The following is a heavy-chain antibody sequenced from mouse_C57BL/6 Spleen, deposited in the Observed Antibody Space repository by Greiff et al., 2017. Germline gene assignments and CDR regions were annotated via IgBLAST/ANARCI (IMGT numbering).Heavy chain of an antibody. Sequence: VQLQQPGTELVKPGASVKLSCKASGYTFTSYWMHWVKRRPGQGLEWIGNINPSNGGTNYNEKFKSKATLTVDKSSSTAYMQLSSLTSEDSAVYYCAREGHWEVNCFDYWGQGTTLTVSS. V-gene: IGHV1-53*01. D-gene: IGHD4-1*01. J-gene: IGHJ2*01. CDR3: AREGHWEVNCFDY. CDR1: GYTFTSYW. CDR2: INPSNGGT.